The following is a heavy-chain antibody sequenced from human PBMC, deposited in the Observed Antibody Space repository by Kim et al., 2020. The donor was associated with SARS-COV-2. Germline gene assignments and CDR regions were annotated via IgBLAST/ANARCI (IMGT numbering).Heavy chain of an antibody. D-gene: IGHD6-13*01. J-gene: IGHJ4*02. Sequence: SVKGRFTISRDNSKNTLYLQMNSLRAEDTAVYYCARGESFYGSSWYNLDYWGQGTLVTVSS. CDR3: ARGESFYGSSWYNLDY. V-gene: IGHV3-30*07.